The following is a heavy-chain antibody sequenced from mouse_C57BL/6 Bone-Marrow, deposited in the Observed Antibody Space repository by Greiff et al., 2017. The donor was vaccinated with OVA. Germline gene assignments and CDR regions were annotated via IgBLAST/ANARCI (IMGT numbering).Heavy chain of an antibody. CDR1: GYSFTGYY. D-gene: IGHD5-1*01. CDR2: IYPYNGVS. V-gene: IGHV1-31*01. CDR3: ERVEYFAWFAY. J-gene: IGHJ3*01. Sequence: EVQLQQSGPELVKPGASVKISCKASGYSFTGYYMHWVKQSHGNILDWIGYIYPYNGVSSYNQKFKGKVTLTVDKASSTAYMQLRRLKSEDSADYYCERVEYFAWFAYWGQGTLVTVSA.